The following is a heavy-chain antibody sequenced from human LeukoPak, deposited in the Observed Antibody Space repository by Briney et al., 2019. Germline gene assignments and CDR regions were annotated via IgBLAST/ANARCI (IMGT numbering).Heavy chain of an antibody. CDR1: GFTFSSYS. D-gene: IGHD3-3*01. CDR3: ARGYDFFDP. J-gene: IGHJ5*02. V-gene: IGHV3-48*01. Sequence: GGSLRLSCAASGFTFSSYSMNWVRQAPGKGLEWVSYISSSGSTIYYADSVKGRFTISRDNAKNSLYVQMNSLRAEDTAVYYCARGYDFFDPWGQGTLVTVSS. CDR2: ISSSGSTI.